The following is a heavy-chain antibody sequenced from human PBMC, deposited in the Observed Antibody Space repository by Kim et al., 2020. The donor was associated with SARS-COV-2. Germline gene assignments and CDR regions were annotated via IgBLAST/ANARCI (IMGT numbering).Heavy chain of an antibody. J-gene: IGHJ4*02. CDR1: GYIFTSHY. Sequence: ASVKVSCKASGYIFTSHYMHWVRQAPGQGLEWMGIISPSGGSTTYPQKFQGRVTMTGDTSTSTVYMELRSLRSEDTAVYFCARGGLGSSGGFDYWGQGTL. CDR2: ISPSGGST. V-gene: IGHV1-46*01. CDR3: ARGGLGSSGGFDY. D-gene: IGHD3-22*01.